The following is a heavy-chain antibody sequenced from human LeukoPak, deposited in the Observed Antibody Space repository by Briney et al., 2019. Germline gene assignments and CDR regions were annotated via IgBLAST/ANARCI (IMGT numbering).Heavy chain of an antibody. V-gene: IGHV4-59*01. J-gene: IGHJ4*02. Sequence: SETLSLTCTVSGGSISSYYWSWLRQPPGKGLEWIGYIYYSGSTNYNPSFKSRVTISVDTSKNQFSLKLSSVTAADTAVYYCARREGRYCSGGSCSYYFDYWGQGTLVTVSS. CDR2: IYYSGST. D-gene: IGHD2-15*01. CDR1: GGSISSYY. CDR3: ARREGRYCSGGSCSYYFDY.